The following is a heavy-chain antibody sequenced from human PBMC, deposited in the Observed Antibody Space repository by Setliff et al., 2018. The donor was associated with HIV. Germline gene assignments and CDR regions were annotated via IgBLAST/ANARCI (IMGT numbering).Heavy chain of an antibody. CDR3: AREVAGTEDH. J-gene: IGHJ4*02. CDR2: IYSTGST. Sequence: SETLSLTCTVSGYSMSGGYNWGWIRQSPEKGLEWIGNIYSTGSTTYNPSLKSRLTMSVDMSKNQVSLKLKSVTAADTAVYYCAREVAGTEDHWGQGTLVTVSS. D-gene: IGHD6-19*01. V-gene: IGHV4-38-2*02. CDR1: GYSMSGGYN.